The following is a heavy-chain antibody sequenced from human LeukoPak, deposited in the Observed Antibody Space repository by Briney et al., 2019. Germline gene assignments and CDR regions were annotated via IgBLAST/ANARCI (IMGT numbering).Heavy chain of an antibody. V-gene: IGHV4-59*01. Sequence: SETLSLTCTVSGGSISSYYWSWIRRPPGKGLEWIGYIYYSGSTNYNPSLKSRVTISVDTSKNQFSLKLSSVTAADTAVYYCARLPYDSSGYYYYYGMDVWGQGTTVTVSS. CDR3: ARLPYDSSGYYYYYGMDV. CDR1: GGSISSYY. D-gene: IGHD3-22*01. CDR2: IYYSGST. J-gene: IGHJ6*02.